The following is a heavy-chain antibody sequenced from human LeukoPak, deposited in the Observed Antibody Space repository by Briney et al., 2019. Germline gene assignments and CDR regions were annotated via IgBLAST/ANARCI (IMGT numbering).Heavy chain of an antibody. CDR3: ARATGVGDSFDI. V-gene: IGHV4-39*07. Sequence: PSETLSLTCTVSGGSISSPTYCWSWVRQPPGKGLEWIGCMYYSGSTYYSSSLKGRGTISLDTPKDQFSLRLNSVTAADTAVYYCARATGVGDSFDIWGQGTMVTVSS. CDR2: MYYSGST. J-gene: IGHJ3*02. D-gene: IGHD1-14*01. CDR1: GGSISSPTYC.